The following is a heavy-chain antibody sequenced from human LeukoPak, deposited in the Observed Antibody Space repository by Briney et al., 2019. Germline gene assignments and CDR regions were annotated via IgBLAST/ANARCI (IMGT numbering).Heavy chain of an antibody. V-gene: IGHV4-39*01. CDR2: IYYSGST. D-gene: IGHD5-12*01. J-gene: IGHJ4*02. Sequence: SETLSLTCTVSGGSISSSSYYWGWIRQPPGKGLEWIGSIYYSGSTYYNPSLKSRVTISVDTSKNQFSLKLGSVTAADTAVYYCAMMIVATSLFDYWGQGTLVTVSS. CDR3: AMMIVATSLFDY. CDR1: GGSISSSSYY.